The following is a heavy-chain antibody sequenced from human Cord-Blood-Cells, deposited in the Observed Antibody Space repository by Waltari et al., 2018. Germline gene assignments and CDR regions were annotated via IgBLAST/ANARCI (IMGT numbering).Heavy chain of an antibody. Sequence: QVQLQQWGAGLLKPSETLSLTCAVSGGSFSGYYWSWIRQPPGKGLEWIGEINHSGSTNYNPSLKSRVTISVDTSKNQFSLKLSSVTAADTAVYYCARGLPYYYDSSGSRWFDPWGQGTLVTVSS. CDR2: INHSGST. CDR3: ARGLPYYYDSSGSRWFDP. CDR1: GGSFSGYY. V-gene: IGHV4-34*01. D-gene: IGHD3-22*01. J-gene: IGHJ5*02.